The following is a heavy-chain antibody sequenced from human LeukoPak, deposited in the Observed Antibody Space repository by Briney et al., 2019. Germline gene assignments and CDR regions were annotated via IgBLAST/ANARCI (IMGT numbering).Heavy chain of an antibody. D-gene: IGHD2-2*01. CDR2: IYYSGST. CDR3: ARHHISYHQLAPPYYSYYYMDV. V-gene: IGHV4-39*01. Sequence: SETLSLTCTVSGGSIGSSSYYWGWIRQPPGKGLEWIGSIYYSGSTYYNPSLKSRVTISVDTSKNQFSLKLSSVTAADTAVYYCARHHISYHQLAPPYYSYYYMDVWGKGATVTISS. CDR1: GGSIGSSSYY. J-gene: IGHJ6*03.